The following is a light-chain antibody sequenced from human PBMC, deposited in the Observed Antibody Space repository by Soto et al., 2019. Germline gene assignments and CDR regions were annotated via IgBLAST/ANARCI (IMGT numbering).Light chain of an antibody. CDR1: SANIGAGFD. CDR3: PSYDGSLSGYV. V-gene: IGLV1-40*01. J-gene: IGLJ1*01. Sequence: QSVLTQPPSVSGAPGQRVTISCTGSSANIGAGFDVHWYQQLPGTAPELLIYGNNNRPSGVPDRFSGSKSGTSASLAITGLHAEDEADYYCPSYDGSLSGYVFGTGTKLTVL. CDR2: GNN.